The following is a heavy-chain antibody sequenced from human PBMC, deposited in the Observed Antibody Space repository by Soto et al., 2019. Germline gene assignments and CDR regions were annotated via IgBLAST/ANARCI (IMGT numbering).Heavy chain of an antibody. CDR2: INPNSGGT. CDR1: GYTFTGYY. D-gene: IGHD6-13*01. J-gene: IGHJ4*02. CDR3: ASLEDSRNIAAADY. Sequence: ASVKVSCKASGYTFTGYYMHWVRQAPGQGLEWMGWINPNSGGTNYAQKFQGRVTMTRDTSISTAYMELSRLRSDDTAVYYCASLEDSRNIAAADYCGQGILVTVCS. V-gene: IGHV1-2*02.